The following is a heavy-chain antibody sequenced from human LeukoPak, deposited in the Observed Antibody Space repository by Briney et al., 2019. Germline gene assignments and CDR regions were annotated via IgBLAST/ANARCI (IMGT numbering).Heavy chain of an antibody. J-gene: IGHJ4*02. D-gene: IGHD5-12*01. V-gene: IGHV3-66*01. Sequence: GGSLRLSCAVSGFTVSTNHITWVRQAPGEGLECVSVIYGGGSTYYADSVKGRFTISRDSSKNTVYLQMNSLRAEDTAVYYCAGAGGYSGYGSQGTLVTVSS. CDR3: AGAGGYSGY. CDR2: IYGGGST. CDR1: GFTVSTNH.